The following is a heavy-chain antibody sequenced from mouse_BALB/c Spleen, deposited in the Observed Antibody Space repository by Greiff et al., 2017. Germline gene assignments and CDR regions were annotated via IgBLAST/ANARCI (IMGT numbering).Heavy chain of an antibody. CDR2: IWSGGST. V-gene: IGHV2-2*02. CDR3: ASPYGNFPWFAY. CDR1: GFSLTSYG. J-gene: IGHJ3*01. Sequence: VQLQESGPGLVQPSQSLSITCTVSGFSLTSYGVHWVRQSPGKGLEWLGVIWSGGSTDYNAAFISRLSISKDNSKSQVFFKMNSLQANDTAIYYCASPYGNFPWFAYWGQGTLVTVSA. D-gene: IGHD2-1*01.